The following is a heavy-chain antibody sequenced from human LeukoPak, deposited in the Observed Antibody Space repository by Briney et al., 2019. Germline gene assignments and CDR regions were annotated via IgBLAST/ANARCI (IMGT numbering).Heavy chain of an antibody. CDR2: IIPIFGTA. CDR1: GGTFSSYA. J-gene: IGHJ6*03. Sequence: SVKVSCKASGGTFSSYAISWVRQAPGQGLEWMGGIIPIFGTANYAQKFQGRVTITADESTSTAYMELSSLRSEDTAVYYCARGADYGDFTPYYYYYMDVWGKGTTVTISS. CDR3: ARGADYGDFTPYYYYYMDV. D-gene: IGHD4-17*01. V-gene: IGHV1-69*13.